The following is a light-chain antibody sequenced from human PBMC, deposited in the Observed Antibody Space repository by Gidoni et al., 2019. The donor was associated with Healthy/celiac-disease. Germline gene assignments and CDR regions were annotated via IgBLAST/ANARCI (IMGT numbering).Light chain of an antibody. CDR2: EVS. CDR1: SSDVGGYNY. J-gene: IGLJ1*01. Sequence: QSALTQPASVSGSPVQSITISCTGTSSDVGGYNYVSWYQQHPGKAHKLMIYEVSNRPSGVSNRFSGSKSGNTASLTIAGLQAEDEADYYCSSYTSSSTYVFGTGTKVTVL. CDR3: SSYTSSSTYV. V-gene: IGLV2-14*01.